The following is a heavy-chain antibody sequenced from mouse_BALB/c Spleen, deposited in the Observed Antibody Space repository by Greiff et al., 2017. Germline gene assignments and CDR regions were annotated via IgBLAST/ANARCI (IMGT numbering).Heavy chain of an antibody. CDR2: ISSGGGNT. CDR1: GFTFSSYN. D-gene: IGHD1-3*01. V-gene: IGHV5-9*03. CDR3: ARFLDNYYLDY. J-gene: IGHJ2*01. Sequence: VQLVQSGGGLVKPGVSLKLSCPASGFTFSSYNMPWVRHTPAKRLEWVATISSGGGNTYYPDSVKGRFTISRDNAKNNLYLQMSSLRSEDTALYHCARFLDNYYLDYRGQGTTHTGSS.